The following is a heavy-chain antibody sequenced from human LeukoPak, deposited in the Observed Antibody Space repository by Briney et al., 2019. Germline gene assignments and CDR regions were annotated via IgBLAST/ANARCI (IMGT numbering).Heavy chain of an antibody. CDR1: GFTFDDYA. D-gene: IGHD3-16*01. CDR2: ISWSSGSI. CDR3: AKVSDRRRIMITPPDY. V-gene: IGHV3-9*01. Sequence: GRSLRLSCAASGFTFDDYAMHWVRQAPGKGLEWVSGISWSSGSIGYADSVKGRFTISRDNAKNSLYLQMNSLRAEDTALYYCAKVSDRRRIMITPPDYWGQGTLVTVSS. J-gene: IGHJ4*02.